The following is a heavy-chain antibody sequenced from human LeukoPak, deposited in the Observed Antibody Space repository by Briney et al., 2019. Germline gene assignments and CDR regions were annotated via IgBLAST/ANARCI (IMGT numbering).Heavy chain of an antibody. Sequence: ASVKVSCKASGYTFTSYYMHWVRQAPGQGLEWIGSINPNSGGTNYAQKFQGRVTMTRDTSISTAYMELSSLRSDDTAVYYCAGDYYGDYFDFWGQGTLVTVSS. CDR1: GYTFTSYY. V-gene: IGHV1-2*02. CDR2: INPNSGGT. J-gene: IGHJ4*02. CDR3: AGDYYGDYFDF. D-gene: IGHD4-17*01.